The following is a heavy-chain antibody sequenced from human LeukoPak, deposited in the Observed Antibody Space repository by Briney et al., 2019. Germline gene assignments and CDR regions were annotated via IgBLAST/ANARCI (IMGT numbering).Heavy chain of an antibody. D-gene: IGHD1-26*01. J-gene: IGHJ3*02. CDR1: GFTFSSYA. CDR2: INSDGSST. Sequence: GGSLRLSCAASGFTFSSYAMSWVRQAPGKGLVWVSRINSDGSSTSYADSVKGRFTISRDNAKNTLYLQMNSLRAEDTAVYYCARAGRGRSRAFDIWGQGTMVTVSS. CDR3: ARAGRGRSRAFDI. V-gene: IGHV3-74*01.